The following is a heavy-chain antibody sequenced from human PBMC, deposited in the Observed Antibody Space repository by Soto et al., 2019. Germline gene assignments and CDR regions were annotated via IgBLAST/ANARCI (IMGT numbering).Heavy chain of an antibody. Sequence: PWGSLRLSCAASGFTFCDYAIHFFRQSPLKCLEWVSGISWNSGSIGYADSVKGRFTISRDNAKNSLYLQMNSLRAEDTALYYCAKDISRSGSYLFDYWGQGTLVTVSS. D-gene: IGHD1-26*01. CDR2: ISWNSGSI. J-gene: IGHJ4*02. CDR1: GFTFCDYA. V-gene: IGHV3-9*01. CDR3: AKDISRSGSYLFDY.